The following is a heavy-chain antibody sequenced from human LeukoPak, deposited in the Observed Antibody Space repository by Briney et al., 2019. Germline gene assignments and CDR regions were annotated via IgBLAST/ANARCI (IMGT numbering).Heavy chain of an antibody. Sequence: PGGSLRLSCAASGFTFSSYGMHWVRQAPGKGLEWVAFIRYDGSNKYYADSVKGRFTISRDNSKNTLYLQMNGLRAEDTAVYYCANERYSSSCPFDYWGQGTLVTVSS. CDR2: IRYDGSNK. CDR3: ANERYSSSCPFDY. D-gene: IGHD6-6*01. V-gene: IGHV3-30*02. J-gene: IGHJ4*02. CDR1: GFTFSSYG.